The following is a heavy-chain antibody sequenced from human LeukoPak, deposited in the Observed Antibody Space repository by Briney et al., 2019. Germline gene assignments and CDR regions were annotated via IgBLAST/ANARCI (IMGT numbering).Heavy chain of an antibody. CDR3: ARDSDLGVPAATRAYYMDV. CDR1: GYTFTSNY. V-gene: IGHV1-46*01. J-gene: IGHJ6*03. Sequence: ASVKVSCKAFGYTFTSNYMHWVRQAPGQGPEWMGVISPSGGSTTYAQKFQGRVTLTRDTSTSTVYMELSSLRSEDTAVYYCARDSDLGVPAATRAYYMDVWGKGTTVTISS. CDR2: ISPSGGST. D-gene: IGHD2-2*01.